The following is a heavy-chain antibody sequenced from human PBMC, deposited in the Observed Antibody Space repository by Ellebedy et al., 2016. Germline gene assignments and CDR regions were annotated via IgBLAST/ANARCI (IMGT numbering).Heavy chain of an antibody. J-gene: IGHJ4*02. CDR3: ARGRGSGSY. V-gene: IGHV4-34*01. D-gene: IGHD1-26*01. Sequence: SETLSLXXALYGGSFSGFYWTWIRQPPGKGLEWIGEIHHRGTTNYNPSLKSRVTITLDTSKNQFSLKLSSVTAADTAVYYCARGRGSGSYWGPGTLVTVSS. CDR1: GGSFSGFY. CDR2: IHHRGTT.